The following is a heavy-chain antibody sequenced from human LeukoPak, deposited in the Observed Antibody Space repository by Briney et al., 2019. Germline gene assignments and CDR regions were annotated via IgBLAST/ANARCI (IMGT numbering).Heavy chain of an antibody. CDR1: GFTFSNYW. Sequence: PGGSLRLSCAASGFTFSNYWMDWVRQAPGKGLLWVSHINSDGSITRYADSVKGRFTISRDNAKNRLYLQMNSLGAEDTAVYYCVTTYYYDSNDYAGYWGQGTLVTVSA. D-gene: IGHD3-22*01. CDR3: VTTYYYDSNDYAGY. CDR2: INSDGSIT. J-gene: IGHJ4*02. V-gene: IGHV3-74*01.